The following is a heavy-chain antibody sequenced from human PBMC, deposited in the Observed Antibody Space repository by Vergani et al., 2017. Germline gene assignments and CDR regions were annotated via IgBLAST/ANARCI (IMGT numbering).Heavy chain of an antibody. CDR1: GFSFSSHA. CDR2: ISGTGGST. D-gene: IGHD7-27*01. V-gene: IGHV3-23*04. Sequence: VQLVESGGGLGQPGGSLRLSCEASGFSFSSHAMAWVRQAPGKGLEWVAVISGTGGSTYNAKSVKDRFTISRDNSQNTVHLQLNSLSADDTAIYYCARDRNSWGIKDGSLDYWGQGILVTVSS. CDR3: ARDRNSWGIKDGSLDY. J-gene: IGHJ4*02.